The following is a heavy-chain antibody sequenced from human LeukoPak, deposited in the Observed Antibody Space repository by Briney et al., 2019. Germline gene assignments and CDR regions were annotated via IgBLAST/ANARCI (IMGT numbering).Heavy chain of an antibody. J-gene: IGHJ4*02. Sequence: GGSLILSCAASGFTFSSYAMSWVRQAPGKGLEWVSAISGSGGSTYYADSVKGRFTISRDNSKNTLYLQMNSLRAEDTAVYYCAKVPLIAAAGTSFDYWGQGTLVTVSS. CDR2: ISGSGGST. V-gene: IGHV3-23*01. CDR3: AKVPLIAAAGTSFDY. CDR1: GFTFSSYA. D-gene: IGHD6-13*01.